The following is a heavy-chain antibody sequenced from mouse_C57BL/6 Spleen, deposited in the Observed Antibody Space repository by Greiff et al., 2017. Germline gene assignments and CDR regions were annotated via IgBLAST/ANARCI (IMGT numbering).Heavy chain of an antibody. D-gene: IGHD1-1*01. CDR2: IYPGDGDT. CDR3: VYGRSPRWYFDV. Sequence: QVQLKESGPELVKPGASVKISCKASGYAFSSSWMNWVKQRPGQGLEWIGRIYPGDGDTNYNGKFKGKATLTADKSSSTAYMQLSSLTSEDSAVXVCVYGRSPRWYFDVWGTGTTVTVSS. V-gene: IGHV1-82*01. J-gene: IGHJ1*03. CDR1: GYAFSSSW.